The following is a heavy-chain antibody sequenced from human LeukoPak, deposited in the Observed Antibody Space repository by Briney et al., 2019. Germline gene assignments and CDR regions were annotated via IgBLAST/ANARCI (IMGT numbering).Heavy chain of an antibody. D-gene: IGHD3-10*01. Sequence: GASVKVSCKASGGTFSSYAISWVRQAPGQGLEWMGGIIPTFGTANYAQKFQGRVTITADESTSTAYMELSSLRSEDTAVYYCASGVDDGSGSEYYFDYWGQGTLVTVSS. J-gene: IGHJ4*02. V-gene: IGHV1-69*13. CDR3: ASGVDDGSGSEYYFDY. CDR1: GGTFSSYA. CDR2: IIPTFGTA.